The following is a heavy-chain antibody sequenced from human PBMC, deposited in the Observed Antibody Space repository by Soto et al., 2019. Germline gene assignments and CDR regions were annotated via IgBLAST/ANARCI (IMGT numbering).Heavy chain of an antibody. D-gene: IGHD5-18*01. CDR2: ISYDGSNK. Sequence: QVQLVESGGAVVQPGISLRLSCAASGFTFSSYGMYWIRQAPGKGLEWVAAISYDGSNKFHADSVKGRFTISRDNSQNTLYLQMTRLSTEETAVYYCAKDMERYTYGDCDNWGQVALVNVAS. V-gene: IGHV3-30*18. J-gene: IGHJ4*02. CDR3: AKDMERYTYGDCDN. CDR1: GFTFSSYG.